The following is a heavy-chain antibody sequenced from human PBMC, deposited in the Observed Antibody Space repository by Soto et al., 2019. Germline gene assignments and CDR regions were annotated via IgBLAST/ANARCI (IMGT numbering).Heavy chain of an antibody. CDR1: GLSFSTHS. CDR2: ISSSSYYI. CDR3: ARNRDPSSKTHGMDG. J-gene: IGHJ6*02. Sequence: GGSLRLSCTPSGLSFSTHSMNWVRQAPGKGLEWVSSISSSSYYIYYADSVKGRFTISRDNAKNTLFLQMNSLRADDTAVYYCARNRDPSSKTHGMDGWGQGTTVTVSS. V-gene: IGHV3-21*06.